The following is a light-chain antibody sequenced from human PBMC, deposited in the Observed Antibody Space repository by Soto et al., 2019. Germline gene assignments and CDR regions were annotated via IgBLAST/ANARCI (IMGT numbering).Light chain of an antibody. V-gene: IGKV1-12*01. CDR1: QGINSW. Sequence: DIQMTQSPSSVSASVGDRVTMTCRVSQGINSWLAWYQQKPGKAPKLLIYAASNLQSGVPSRFSGSGSGTDFTLTISSLQPEDFATYYCQQANSFPWTFGQGTKVEIK. CDR3: QQANSFPWT. J-gene: IGKJ1*01. CDR2: AAS.